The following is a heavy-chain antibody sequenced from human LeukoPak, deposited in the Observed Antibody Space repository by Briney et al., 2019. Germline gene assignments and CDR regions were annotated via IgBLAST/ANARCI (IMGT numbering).Heavy chain of an antibody. Sequence: SETLSLTCTVSGDPVSRGSYYWSWIRQPPGKELEWFGYVYHTGSTNYNPSLKSRVAISVDTSKNEFSLKMTSVTAPDTAVYYCARGFASGWYSRYDPWGQGTLVTVSS. CDR2: VYHTGST. CDR1: GDPVSRGSYY. CDR3: ARGFASGWYSRYDP. V-gene: IGHV4-61*01. D-gene: IGHD6-19*01. J-gene: IGHJ5*02.